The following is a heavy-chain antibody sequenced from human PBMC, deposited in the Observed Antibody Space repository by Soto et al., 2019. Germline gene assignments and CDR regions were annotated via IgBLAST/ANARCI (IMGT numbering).Heavy chain of an antibody. CDR2: IYSSGGT. V-gene: IGHV4-30-4*01. Sequence: PSGTLSLTCTVSGGSISSGDYYWGWIRQPPGKGLEWIGYIYSSGGTYYNPSLKSRVTISVDTSKNQFSLKLSSVTAADTAVYYCARDHYVYDILTGYGYYYGIDVWGQGTTVTVSS. CDR3: ARDHYVYDILTGYGYYYGIDV. D-gene: IGHD3-9*01. CDR1: GGSISSGDYY. J-gene: IGHJ6*02.